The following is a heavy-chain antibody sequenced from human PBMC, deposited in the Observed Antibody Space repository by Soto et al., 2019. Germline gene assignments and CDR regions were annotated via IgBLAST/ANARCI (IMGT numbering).Heavy chain of an antibody. J-gene: IGHJ3*02. D-gene: IGHD1-1*01. Sequence: PEETLSLTCAVSGGSISSSNWWSWVRQPPGKGLEWIGEIYHSGSTNYNPSLKSRVTISVDKSKNQFSLKLSSVTAADTAVYYCARGQLELRDAFDIWGQGTMVTVSS. CDR3: ARGQLELRDAFDI. CDR2: IYHSGST. V-gene: IGHV4-4*02. CDR1: GGSISSSNW.